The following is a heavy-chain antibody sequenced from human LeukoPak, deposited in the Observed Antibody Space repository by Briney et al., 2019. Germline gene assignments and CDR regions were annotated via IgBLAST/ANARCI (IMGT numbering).Heavy chain of an antibody. Sequence: GGSLRLSCAPSGFTFSSYAMHWVRQAPGKGLEWVAVISYDGSNKYYADSVKGRFTISRDNSKNTLYLQMNSLRAEDTAVYYCARDLAAAVPNYWGQGTLVTVSS. CDR1: GFTFSSYA. D-gene: IGHD6-13*01. CDR2: ISYDGSNK. CDR3: ARDLAAAVPNY. V-gene: IGHV3-30*04. J-gene: IGHJ4*02.